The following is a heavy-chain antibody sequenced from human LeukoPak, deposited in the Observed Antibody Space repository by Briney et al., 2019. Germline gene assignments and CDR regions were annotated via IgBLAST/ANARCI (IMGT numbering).Heavy chain of an antibody. CDR3: ARSADYYDIEGP. D-gene: IGHD3-22*01. J-gene: IGHJ5*02. CDR1: GGSFSFYY. V-gene: IGHV4-34*01. CDR2: INDSGST. Sequence: PSETLSLTCAVHGGSFSFYYWTWIRQPPGKGLEWIGEINDSGSTNYNPSLKSRVTISVDTSTRQFSLKLRSVTAADTAVYYCARSADYYDIEGPWGQGTLVTVSS.